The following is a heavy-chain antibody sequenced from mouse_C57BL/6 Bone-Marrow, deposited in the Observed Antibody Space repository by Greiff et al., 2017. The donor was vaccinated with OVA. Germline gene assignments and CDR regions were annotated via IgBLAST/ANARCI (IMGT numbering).Heavy chain of an antibody. CDR2: ISSGSSTI. CDR3: ARIYYDYDGGY. CDR1: GFTFSDYG. Sequence: DVKLVESGGGLVKPGGSLKLSCAASGFTFSDYGMHWVRQAPEKGLEWVAYISSGSSTIYYADTVKGRFTISRDNAKNTLFLQMTSLRSEDTAMYYCARIYYDYDGGYWGQGTTLTVSS. J-gene: IGHJ2*01. V-gene: IGHV5-17*01. D-gene: IGHD2-4*01.